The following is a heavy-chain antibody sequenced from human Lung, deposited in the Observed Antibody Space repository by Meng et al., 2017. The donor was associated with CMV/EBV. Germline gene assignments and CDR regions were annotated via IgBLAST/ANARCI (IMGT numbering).Heavy chain of an antibody. CDR1: GFTFSSYA. Sequence: GGSLRLSCAASGFTFSSYAMHWVRQAPGKGLEWVAVISYDGSNKYYADSVKGRFTISRDNSKNTLYLQMNSLRAEDTAVYYCASAISEIAARRVLDYWGQGTLVTVSS. V-gene: IGHV3-30*04. D-gene: IGHD6-6*01. CDR2: ISYDGSNK. J-gene: IGHJ4*02. CDR3: ASAISEIAARRVLDY.